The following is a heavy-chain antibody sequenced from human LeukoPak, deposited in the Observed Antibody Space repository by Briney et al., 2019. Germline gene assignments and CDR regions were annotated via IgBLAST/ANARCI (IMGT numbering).Heavy chain of an antibody. D-gene: IGHD1-26*01. CDR3: VRGGRIVGITLGAFDI. J-gene: IGHJ3*02. CDR1: GFTVRSNY. CDR2: VYTGDST. Sequence: GGSLRLSCAASGFTVRSNYMSWVRQAPGRGLEWVSVVYTGDSTYYADSVKGRFTVSSDNSKNTLYLQMNGLRAEDTAVYYCVRGGRIVGITLGAFDIWGQGTMVTVSS. V-gene: IGHV3-66*01.